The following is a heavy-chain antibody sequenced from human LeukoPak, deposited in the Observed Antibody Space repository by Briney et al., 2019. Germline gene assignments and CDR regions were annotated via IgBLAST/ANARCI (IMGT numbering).Heavy chain of an antibody. CDR1: EFTFSSYA. D-gene: IGHD2-21*02. Sequence: GGSLRLSCAASEFTFSSYAMSWVRQAPGKGLEWVSTISGSGGSTYYADSVKGRFTISRDNSKNTLYLQMNSLRAEDTAVYYCAKGGVVTGTHIRFEEYFQHWGQGTLVTVSS. CDR2: ISGSGGST. J-gene: IGHJ1*01. CDR3: AKGGVVTGTHIRFEEYFQH. V-gene: IGHV3-23*01.